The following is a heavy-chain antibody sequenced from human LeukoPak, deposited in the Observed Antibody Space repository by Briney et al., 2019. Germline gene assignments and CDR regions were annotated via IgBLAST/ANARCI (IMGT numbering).Heavy chain of an antibody. J-gene: IGHJ3*02. CDR2: IIPIFGTA. D-gene: IGHD3-10*01. CDR1: GGTFSSYA. CDR3: ARGLWFGELFGAFDI. V-gene: IGHV1-69*05. Sequence: SVKVSCKASGGTFSSYAISWVRQAPGQGLEWMGRIIPIFGTANYAQRFQGRVTITTDESTSTAYMELSSLRSEDTAVYYCARGLWFGELFGAFDIWGQGTMVTVSS.